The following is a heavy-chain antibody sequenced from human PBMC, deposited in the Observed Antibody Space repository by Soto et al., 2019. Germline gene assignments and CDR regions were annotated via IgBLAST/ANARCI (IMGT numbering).Heavy chain of an antibody. D-gene: IGHD5-12*01. J-gene: IGHJ4*02. CDR1: GFSLTSGVG. V-gene: IGHV2-5*02. CDR3: AHIDPEIVTVGGHGGFDY. Sequence: QITLKESGPTLVRPPQTLTLTCTFSGFSLTSGVGVGWIRQPPGKALEWLALIYWDDDKRYSPSLKNRLTITTPPXXXQXXLTRTNVGPVDTATYFCAHIDPEIVTVGGHGGFDYWGQGTLVTVSS. CDR2: IYWDDDK.